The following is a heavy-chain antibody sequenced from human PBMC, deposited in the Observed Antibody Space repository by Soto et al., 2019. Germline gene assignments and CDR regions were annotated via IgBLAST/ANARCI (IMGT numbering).Heavy chain of an antibody. J-gene: IGHJ5*02. CDR3: ARAAILTGYYNAELNWFDP. CDR1: GCTFSSYA. CDR2: INPNFGGT. D-gene: IGHD3-9*01. V-gene: IGHV1-2*02. Sequence: GASVKVSCKASGCTFSSYAISCVRQAPGQGLEWMGGINPNFGGTNYAQKFQGRVTMTRDTSISTAYMELSRLRSDDTAVYYCARAAILTGYYNAELNWFDPWGQGTLVTVSS.